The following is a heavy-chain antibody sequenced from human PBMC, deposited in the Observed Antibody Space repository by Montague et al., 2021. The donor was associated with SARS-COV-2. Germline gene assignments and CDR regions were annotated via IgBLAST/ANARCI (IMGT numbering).Heavy chain of an antibody. D-gene: IGHD5-12*01. CDR1: GGSTGSSNYY. J-gene: IGHJ3*02. V-gene: IGHV4-39*02. CDR3: ARRGRKLLPVATTIGGFDI. CDR2: IYDSGST. Sequence: SETLSLTCTVSGGSTGSSNYYWDWIRQPPGKGLEWIGSIYDSGSTYYNPSLKSRVTISVDTSKNHFSLKLSSVTAADTAVYYCARRGRKLLPVATTIGGFDIWGQGTMVTVSS.